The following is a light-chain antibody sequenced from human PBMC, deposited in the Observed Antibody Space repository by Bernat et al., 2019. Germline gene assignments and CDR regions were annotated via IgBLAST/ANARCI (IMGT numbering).Light chain of an antibody. J-gene: IGLJ3*02. CDR3: AAWDNSLNGPV. Sequence: QSVLTQPPSVSEAPRQRVTISCSGSSSNIGNNAVNWYQQLPGKAPKLLIYYDDLLPSGVSDRFSGSKSGTSASLAISGLQSEDEADYYCAAWDNSLNGPVFVGEPKLTVL. CDR1: SSNIGNNA. V-gene: IGLV1-36*01. CDR2: YDD.